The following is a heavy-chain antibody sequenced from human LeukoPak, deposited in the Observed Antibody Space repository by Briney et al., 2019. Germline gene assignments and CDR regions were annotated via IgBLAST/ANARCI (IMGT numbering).Heavy chain of an antibody. CDR2: ISAYNGNT. CDR3: AREAGMELLQGVRILDY. V-gene: IGHV1-18*01. Sequence: AASVKVSCKASGYTFTSYGISWVRQAPGQGLEWMGWISAYNGNTNYAQKFQGRVTITRNTSISTAYMELSSLRSEDTAVYYCAREAGMELLQGVRILDYWGQGTLVTVSS. J-gene: IGHJ4*02. D-gene: IGHD1-26*01. CDR1: GYTFTSYG.